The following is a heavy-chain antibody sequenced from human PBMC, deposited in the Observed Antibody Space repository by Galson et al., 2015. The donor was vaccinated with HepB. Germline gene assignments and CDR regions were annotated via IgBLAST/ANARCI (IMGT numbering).Heavy chain of an antibody. CDR3: AKDQSPYYYDSSGPIRSLGY. Sequence: SLRLSCAASGFTFSSYAMSWVRQAPGKGLEWVSAISGSGGSTYYADSVKGRFTISRDNSKNTLYLQMNSLRAEDTAVYYCAKDQSPYYYDSSGPIRSLGYWGQGTLSPSPQ. D-gene: IGHD3-22*01. J-gene: IGHJ4*02. CDR1: GFTFSSYA. CDR2: ISGSGGST. V-gene: IGHV3-23*01.